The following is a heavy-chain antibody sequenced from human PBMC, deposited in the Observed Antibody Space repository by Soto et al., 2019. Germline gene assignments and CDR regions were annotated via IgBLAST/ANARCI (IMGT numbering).Heavy chain of an antibody. V-gene: IGHV4-39*01. D-gene: IGHD3-10*01. CDR3: ARLMVRGVPYGMDV. Sequence: SETLSVTCTVSGGSISSGGYYWSWIRQHPGKGLEWIGSIYYSGSTYYNPSLKSRVTISVDTSKNQFSLKLSSVTAADTAVYYCARLMVRGVPYGMDVWGQGTTVTVSS. CDR1: GGSISSGGYY. J-gene: IGHJ6*02. CDR2: IYYSGST.